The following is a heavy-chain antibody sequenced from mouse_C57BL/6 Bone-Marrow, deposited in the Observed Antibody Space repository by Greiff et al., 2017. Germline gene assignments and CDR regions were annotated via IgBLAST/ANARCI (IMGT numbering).Heavy chain of an antibody. CDR1: GYSITSDYA. CDR3: SRASYYYDDSLDY. D-gene: IGHD1-1*01. CDR2: ISYSGST. Sequence: DVKLQESGPGLVKPSPSLSLTCTVTGYSITSDYAWNWIRQFPGNKLEWMGYISYSGSTSYSPSLKSRISITRDTSTNQFFLQLNSVTTEDTATYYCSRASYYYDDSLDYGGQGTTLTVSS. J-gene: IGHJ2*01. V-gene: IGHV3-2*02.